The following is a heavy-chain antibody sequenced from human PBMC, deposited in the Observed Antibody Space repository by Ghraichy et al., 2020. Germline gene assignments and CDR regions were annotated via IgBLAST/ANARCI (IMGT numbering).Heavy chain of an antibody. CDR3: VKALGRYYYYNGMDV. V-gene: IGHV3-9*01. CDR2: IAWNDGTI. D-gene: IGHD7-27*01. CDR1: GFTFDNYA. J-gene: IGHJ6*02. Sequence: GGSLRLSCAASGFTFDNYAMHWVRQAPGKGLEGVSGIAWNDGTIGYADSVKGRFTVSRDNAKNSLYLQMNSLRAEDTALYYCVKALGRYYYYNGMDVWGLGTTVTVSS.